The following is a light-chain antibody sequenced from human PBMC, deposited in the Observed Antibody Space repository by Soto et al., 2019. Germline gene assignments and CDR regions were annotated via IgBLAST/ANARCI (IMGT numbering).Light chain of an antibody. CDR2: DNN. CDR1: NSNIGRGY. J-gene: IGLJ3*02. V-gene: IGLV1-51*01. CDR3: GTWHNNIIWV. Sequence: QSVLTQPPSVSAAPGQRVTISCSGSNSNIGRGYVSWYQQLPGTAPKLLIYDNNKRPSGIPDRFSGSKSGTSATLDISGLQTEDEADYYCGTWHNNIIWVFGGVTKLTVL.